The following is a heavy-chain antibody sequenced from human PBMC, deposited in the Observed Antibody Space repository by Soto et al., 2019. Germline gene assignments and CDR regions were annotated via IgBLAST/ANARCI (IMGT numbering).Heavy chain of an antibody. J-gene: IGHJ4*02. CDR1: GFSLSTSGVG. V-gene: IGHV2-5*02. CDR2: IYWDDDK. D-gene: IGHD4-17*01. Sequence: SGPTLVNPTQTLTLTCTFSGFSLSTSGVGVGWIRQPPEKALEWLALIYWDDDKRYSPSLESRLTITKDTSKNQVVLTMTNMDPVDTATYYCAHSTTVTTTEYFDYWGQGTLVTVSS. CDR3: AHSTTVTTTEYFDY.